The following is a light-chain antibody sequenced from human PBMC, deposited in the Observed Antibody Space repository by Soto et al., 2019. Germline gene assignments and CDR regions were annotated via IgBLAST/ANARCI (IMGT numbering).Light chain of an antibody. V-gene: IGKV3-15*01. CDR1: QSVRTK. Sequence: EIVMTQSPDTLYVSPGERATLSCRTSQSVRTKLAWYQQKAGQAPRLLIYGASTRATGIPDRFSGSGSGTEFTLTISSLQSEDFGTYFCLQHTTYPQTFGQGTKVDIK. CDR3: LQHTTYPQT. CDR2: GAS. J-gene: IGKJ1*01.